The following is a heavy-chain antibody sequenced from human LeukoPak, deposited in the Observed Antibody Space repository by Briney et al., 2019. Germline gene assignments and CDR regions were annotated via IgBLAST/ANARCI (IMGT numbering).Heavy chain of an antibody. D-gene: IGHD2-15*01. CDR3: ATSYCSGGSCYDY. J-gene: IGHJ4*02. V-gene: IGHV3-21*01. CDR1: GFTFSSYS. Sequence: GGSLRLSCAASGFTFSSYSMNWVRPAPGKGLEWVSSISSSSSYIYYADSVKGRFTISRDNAKNSLYLQMNSLRAEDTAVYYCATSYCSGGSCYDYWGQGTLVTVSS. CDR2: ISSSSSYI.